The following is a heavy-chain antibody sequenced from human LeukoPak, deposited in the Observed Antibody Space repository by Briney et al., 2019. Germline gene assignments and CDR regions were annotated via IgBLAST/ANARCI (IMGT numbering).Heavy chain of an antibody. CDR1: GFTFSSYE. V-gene: IGHV3-48*03. CDR3: AREVKSVYFDY. J-gene: IGHJ4*02. Sequence: PGGSLRLSCAASGFTFSSYEMHLVRQAPGKGLEWVSYISFSGSTIYYADSVKGRFTISRDNAKNSLYLQMDSLRDDTAVYFCAREVKSVYFDYWGQGTLVTVSS. CDR2: ISFSGSTI.